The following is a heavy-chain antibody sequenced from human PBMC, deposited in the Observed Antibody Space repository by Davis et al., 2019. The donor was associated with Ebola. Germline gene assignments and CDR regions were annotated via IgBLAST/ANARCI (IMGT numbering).Heavy chain of an antibody. CDR1: DLTVNSND. V-gene: IGHV3-23*01. D-gene: IGHD3-10*01. CDR3: AKDWGYMVRGVMIDY. J-gene: IGHJ4*02. Sequence: GGSLRLSCAASDLTVNSNDMNWVRQAPGKGLEWVSAIDGGGDATYYADSVKGRFTISRDNSKNTLFLQMSSLRAEDTAVYYCAKDWGYMVRGVMIDYWGQGTLVTVSS. CDR2: IDGGGDAT.